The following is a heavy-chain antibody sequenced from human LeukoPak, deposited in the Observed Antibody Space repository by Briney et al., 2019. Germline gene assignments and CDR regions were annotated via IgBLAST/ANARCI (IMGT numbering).Heavy chain of an antibody. J-gene: IGHJ4*02. Sequence: PGGSLRLSCAASGFTFSSFRMHWVRQAPGKGLEYVSAITTDGGRTFYVNSVEGRFTVSRDNSKNTLYFQMGGLRTEDTAVYYCAREPAFGDLDYWGQGTLVTVSS. CDR1: GFTFSSFR. V-gene: IGHV3-64*01. CDR3: AREPAFGDLDY. CDR2: ITTDGGRT. D-gene: IGHD4-17*01.